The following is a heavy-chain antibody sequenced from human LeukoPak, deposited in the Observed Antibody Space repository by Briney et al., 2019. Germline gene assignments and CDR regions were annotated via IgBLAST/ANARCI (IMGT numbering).Heavy chain of an antibody. CDR3: ARGGGYYASGSSY. Sequence: QSGGSLRLSCAASGFTFSSYWMHWVRQAPGKGLVWVSRINSDGSSTSYADSVKGRFTISRDNAKNSLFLQMNSLRAEDTAVYYCARGGGYYASGSSYWGQGTLVTVPS. D-gene: IGHD3-10*01. CDR1: GFTFSSYW. V-gene: IGHV3-74*01. J-gene: IGHJ4*02. CDR2: INSDGSST.